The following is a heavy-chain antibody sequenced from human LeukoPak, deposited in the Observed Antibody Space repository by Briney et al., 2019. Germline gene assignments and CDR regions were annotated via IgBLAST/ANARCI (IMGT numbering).Heavy chain of an antibody. J-gene: IGHJ4*02. CDR3: ANGLATVTTPSEVY. Sequence: GGSLTLFCTVSGFTFSTYGMHWVRQAPGKGVEWVGLIQYDESNKYDEDSVKGRFTISRDNSKNTLYLHMNSLRAEDTAMYYCANGLATVTTPSEVYWGQGTLVTVSS. D-gene: IGHD4-17*01. CDR2: IQYDESNK. V-gene: IGHV3-30*02. CDR1: GFTFSTYG.